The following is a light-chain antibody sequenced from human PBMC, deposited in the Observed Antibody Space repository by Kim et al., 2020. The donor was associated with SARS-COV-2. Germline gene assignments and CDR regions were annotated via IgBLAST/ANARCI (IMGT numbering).Light chain of an antibody. V-gene: IGKV1-6*01. J-gene: IGKJ1*01. CDR1: QGIRND. CDR2: AAS. Sequence: AIQMTQSPSSLSVSVGDRVTTTCRASQGIRNDLGWYQQKPGNAPKLLIYAASSLQSGVPSRFSGSGSGTDFTLTISSLQPEDFATYYCLQDYNYPMTFGQGTKVDIK. CDR3: LQDYNYPMT.